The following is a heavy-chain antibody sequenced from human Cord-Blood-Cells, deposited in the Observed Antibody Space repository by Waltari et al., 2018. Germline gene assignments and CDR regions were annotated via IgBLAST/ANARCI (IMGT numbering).Heavy chain of an antibody. CDR3: ARAPGQLGAFDI. J-gene: IGHJ3*02. V-gene: IGHV3-53*04. D-gene: IGHD6-6*01. CDR2: SYSGGST. CDR1: GFTVSSNY. Sequence: EVQLVESGGGLVQPGGSLRLSCAASGFTVSSNYMSWVRQAQGKGLKWVSVSYSGGSTYDAASVKGRFTISRHNSKNTLYLQMNSLRAEDTAVYYCARAPGQLGAFDIWGQGTMVTVSS.